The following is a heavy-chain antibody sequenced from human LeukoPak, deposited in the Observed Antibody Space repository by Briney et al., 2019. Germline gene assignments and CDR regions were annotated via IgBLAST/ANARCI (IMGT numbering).Heavy chain of an antibody. Sequence: PSETLSLTCTVSVGSISSYYWSWIRQPAGKGLEWIGRIYTGGSTNYNPSLKSRATMSVDTSKNQFSLKLSSVTAADTAVYYCAISSGWYYFDYWGQGTPVTVSS. V-gene: IGHV4-4*07. CDR2: IYTGGST. CDR1: VGSISSYY. CDR3: AISSGWYYFDY. D-gene: IGHD6-19*01. J-gene: IGHJ4*02.